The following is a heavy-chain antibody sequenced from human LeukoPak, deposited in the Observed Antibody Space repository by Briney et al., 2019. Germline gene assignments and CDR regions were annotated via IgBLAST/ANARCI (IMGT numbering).Heavy chain of an antibody. D-gene: IGHD6-25*01. CDR1: GFTFSTYR. Sequence: GGSLRLSCAASGFTFSTYRMSWVRQAPGKGLEWVSVIYSGGSTYYADSVKGRFTISRDNSKNTLYLQMNSLRAEDTAVYYCARGVRRRPDAFDIWGQGTMVTVSS. J-gene: IGHJ3*02. V-gene: IGHV3-66*01. CDR2: IYSGGST. CDR3: ARGVRRRPDAFDI.